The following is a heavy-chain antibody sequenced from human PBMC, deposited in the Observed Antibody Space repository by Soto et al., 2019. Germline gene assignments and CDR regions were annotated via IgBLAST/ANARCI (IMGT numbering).Heavy chain of an antibody. CDR2: INPSGGST. Sequence: ASVKVSCKASGYTFTSYYMHWVRQAPGQGLEWMGIINPSGGSTSYAQKFQGRVTMTRDTSTSTVYMELSSLRSEDTAVYYCARTASYDFWSGYSAEVYYFDDWGQGTLVTVSS. V-gene: IGHV1-46*03. CDR3: ARTASYDFWSGYSAEVYYFDD. J-gene: IGHJ4*02. CDR1: GYTFTSYY. D-gene: IGHD3-3*01.